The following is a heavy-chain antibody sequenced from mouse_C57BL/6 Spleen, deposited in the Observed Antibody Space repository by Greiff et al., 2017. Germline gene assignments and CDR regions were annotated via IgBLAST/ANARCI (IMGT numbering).Heavy chain of an antibody. CDR3: ARSPELYYFDY. Sequence: VQLQESGAELVKPGASVKISCKASGYAFSSYWMNWVKQRPGKGLEWIGQIYPGDGDTNYNGKFKGKATLTADKSSSTAYMQLSSLTSEDSAVYFCARSPELYYFDYWGQGTTLTVSS. V-gene: IGHV1-80*01. CDR2: IYPGDGDT. D-gene: IGHD4-1*01. CDR1: GYAFSSYW. J-gene: IGHJ2*01.